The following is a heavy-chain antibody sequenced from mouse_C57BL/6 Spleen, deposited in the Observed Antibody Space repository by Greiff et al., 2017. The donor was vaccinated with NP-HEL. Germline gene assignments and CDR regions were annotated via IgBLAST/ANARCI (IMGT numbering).Heavy chain of an antibody. V-gene: IGHV5-17*01. CDR1: GFTFSDYG. D-gene: IGHD2-4*01. CDR2: ISSGSSTI. Sequence: EVQLVESGGGLVKPGGSLKLSCAASGFTFSDYGMHWVRQAPEKGLEWVAYISSGSSTIYYADTVKGRFTISRDNAKNTLFLQMTSLRSEDTAMYYSARFESEYDDYAMDYWGQGTSVTVSS. J-gene: IGHJ4*01. CDR3: ARFESEYDDYAMDY.